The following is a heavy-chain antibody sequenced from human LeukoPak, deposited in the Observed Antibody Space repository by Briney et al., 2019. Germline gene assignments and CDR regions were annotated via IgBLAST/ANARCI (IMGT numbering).Heavy chain of an antibody. CDR2: ICSNDNNT. CDR1: GFTFSSYA. J-gene: IGHJ4*02. Sequence: GGSLRLSCAASGFTFSSYAMGWVRQAPGKGLEWVSAICSNDNNTYYANSVKGRFTISRDNSKNTLSLQLNSLRAEDTAVYYCAKGTSSSCYSAPNYWGQGTLVTVSS. CDR3: AKGTSSSCYSAPNY. D-gene: IGHD2-15*01. V-gene: IGHV3-23*01.